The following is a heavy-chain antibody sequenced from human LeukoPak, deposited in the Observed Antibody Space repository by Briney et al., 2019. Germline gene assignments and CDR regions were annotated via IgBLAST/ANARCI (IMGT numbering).Heavy chain of an antibody. D-gene: IGHD4-23*01. Sequence: SETLSLTCTVSGGSISSGGYYWSWIRQHPGKGLEWIGYIYYSGSTYYNPSLKSRVTISVDTSKSQFSLKLSSVTAADTAGYYCGRSPPVKYYFDYWGQGTLVTVSS. CDR2: IYYSGST. CDR1: GGSISSGGYY. CDR3: GRSPPVKYYFDY. V-gene: IGHV4-31*03. J-gene: IGHJ4*02.